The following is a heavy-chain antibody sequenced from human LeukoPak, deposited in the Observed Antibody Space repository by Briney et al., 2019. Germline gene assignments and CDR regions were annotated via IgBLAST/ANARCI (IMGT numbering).Heavy chain of an antibody. CDR3: ARDRTNYGDYAPPI. CDR1: EFIFSSYA. J-gene: IGHJ1*01. V-gene: IGHV3-30*04. Sequence: PGGSLRLSCAASEFIFSSYAMSWVRQAPGKGLEWVAVISNDGSHKFYADSVKGRFTISRDNSKSTLYLQVNSLRAEDTAVYYCARDRTNYGDYAPPIWGQGTLVTVSS. D-gene: IGHD4-17*01. CDR2: ISNDGSHK.